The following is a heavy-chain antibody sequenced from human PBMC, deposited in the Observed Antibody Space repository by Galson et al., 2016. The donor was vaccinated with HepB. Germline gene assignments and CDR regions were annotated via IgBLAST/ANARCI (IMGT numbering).Heavy chain of an antibody. Sequence: SLRLSCAVSGFTVSDNYITWVRQAPGKGLEWVSIIYDGGLTYYADSVKGRFTISRDNSKNTVYLQMNSLTAEDTAIYYCARDRLRGVVGSFHPWGQGTLVTVSS. CDR1: GFTVSDNY. J-gene: IGHJ5*02. D-gene: IGHD3-10*01. CDR2: IYDGGLT. V-gene: IGHV3-53*01. CDR3: ARDRLRGVVGSFHP.